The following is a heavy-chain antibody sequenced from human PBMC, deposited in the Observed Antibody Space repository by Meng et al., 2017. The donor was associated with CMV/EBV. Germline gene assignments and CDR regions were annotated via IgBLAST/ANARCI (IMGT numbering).Heavy chain of an antibody. J-gene: IGHJ2*01. V-gene: IGHV3-30-3*01. CDR1: GFTFSSYA. CDR3: ARDLCSSSWIQLCQGRYFDL. Sequence: GESLKISCAASGFTFSSYAMHWVRQAPGKGLEWVAVISYDGSNKYYADSVKGRFTISRDNSKNTLYLQINSLRAEDTAVYYCARDLCSSSWIQLCQGRYFDLWGRGTLVTVSS. CDR2: ISYDGSNK. D-gene: IGHD5-18*01.